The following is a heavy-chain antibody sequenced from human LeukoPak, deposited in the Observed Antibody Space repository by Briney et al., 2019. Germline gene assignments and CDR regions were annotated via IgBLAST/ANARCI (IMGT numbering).Heavy chain of an antibody. V-gene: IGHV4-4*07. J-gene: IGHJ6*03. CDR2: IYTSGST. CDR1: GGSFSGYY. D-gene: IGHD3-22*01. CDR3: AREGWGMIVPFYYYYMDV. Sequence: SETLSLTCAVYGGSFSGYYWSWIRQPAGKGLEWIGRIYTSGSTNYNPSLKSRVTMSVDTSKNQFSLKLSSVTAADTAVYYCAREGWGMIVPFYYYYMDVWGKGTTVTVSS.